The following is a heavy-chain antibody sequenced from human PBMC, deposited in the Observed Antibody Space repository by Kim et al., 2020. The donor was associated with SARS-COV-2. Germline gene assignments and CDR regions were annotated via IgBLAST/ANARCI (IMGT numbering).Heavy chain of an antibody. CDR1: GYTFTSYG. V-gene: IGHV1-18*04. CDR2: ISAYNGNT. Sequence: ASVKVSCKASGYTFTSYGISWVRQAPGQGLEWMGWISAYNGNTNYAQKLQGRVTMTTDTSTSTAYMELRSLRSDDTAVYYCARDPDDFWSGNYGMDVWGQGTTVTVSS. CDR3: ARDPDDFWSGNYGMDV. J-gene: IGHJ6*02. D-gene: IGHD3-3*01.